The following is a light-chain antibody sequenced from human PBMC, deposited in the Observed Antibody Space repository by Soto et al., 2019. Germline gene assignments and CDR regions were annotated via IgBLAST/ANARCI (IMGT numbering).Light chain of an antibody. CDR3: QQRSNWPGT. CDR2: GAS. J-gene: IGKJ1*01. CDR1: QSVDSSY. V-gene: IGKV3D-20*02. Sequence: EIVLTQSPGTLSLSPGERATLSCQASQSVDSSYLAWYKQKPGQAPTLIIYGASSRATGFPARFSGSGSGTDFTLTISSLKSEDFAVYYCQQRSNWPGTFGQGTKVDIK.